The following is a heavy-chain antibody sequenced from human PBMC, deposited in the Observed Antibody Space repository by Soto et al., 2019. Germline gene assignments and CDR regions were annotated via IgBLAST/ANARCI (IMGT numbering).Heavy chain of an antibody. CDR3: ARHRIEVVWRGFDF. Sequence: SETLSLTCTVPTDSSSFTNSYWGWIRQPPGKGLQWIGSSSYNGGTFYNPSLKGRVVISFDTSKKQSSLQVTSVPAADTAVYFCARHRIEVVWRGFDFWGQGSPVTVSS. CDR2: SSYNGGT. V-gene: IGHV4-39*01. CDR1: TDSSSFTNSY. J-gene: IGHJ4*02. D-gene: IGHD3-10*01.